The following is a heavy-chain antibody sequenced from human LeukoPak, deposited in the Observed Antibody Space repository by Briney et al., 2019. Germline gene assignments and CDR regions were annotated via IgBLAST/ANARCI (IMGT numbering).Heavy chain of an antibody. CDR3: ARHRPRYYYDSSGYRPFDY. CDR2: INHSGST. Sequence: SETLSLTCAVYGGSFSGYYWSWIRQPPGKGLEWIGEINHSGSTNYNPSLKSRVTISVDTSKNQFSLKLSSVTAADTAVYYCARHRPRYYYDSSGYRPFDYWGQGTLVTVSS. V-gene: IGHV4-34*01. D-gene: IGHD3-22*01. J-gene: IGHJ4*02. CDR1: GGSFSGYY.